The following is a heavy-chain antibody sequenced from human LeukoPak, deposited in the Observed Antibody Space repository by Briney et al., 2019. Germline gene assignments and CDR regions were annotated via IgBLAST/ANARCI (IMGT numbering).Heavy chain of an antibody. CDR2: ISWNSGNI. V-gene: IGHV3-9*01. J-gene: IGHJ4*02. CDR1: GFTFADYA. Sequence: PGRSLRLSCAASGFTFADYAMHWVRQTPGKGLEWVSGISWNSGNIDYADSVKGRFTISRDNAKNSLYLQMNSLRVEDTAVYYCAKVAKYYYGSETYYFFEHWGQGTPVTASS. CDR3: AKVAKYYYGSETYYFFEH. D-gene: IGHD3-10*01.